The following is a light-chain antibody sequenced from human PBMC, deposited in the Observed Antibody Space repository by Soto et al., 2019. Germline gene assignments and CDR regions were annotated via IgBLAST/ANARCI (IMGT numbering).Light chain of an antibody. CDR1: QSVTSN. J-gene: IGKJ2*01. CDR3: QQYNNWPYT. Sequence: EIVMTQSPATLSVSPGERATLSCRASQSVTSNLAWYQQKPGQAPRLLIYGASTRATGIPARFSGSGSGTEFTLPISSLQSEDFAVYYCQQYNNWPYTFGLGTKLELK. V-gene: IGKV3-15*01. CDR2: GAS.